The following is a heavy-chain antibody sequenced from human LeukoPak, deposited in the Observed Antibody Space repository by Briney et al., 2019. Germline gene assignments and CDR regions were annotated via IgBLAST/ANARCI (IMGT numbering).Heavy chain of an antibody. Sequence: GGSLRLSCAPSGFTFSSHWMHWVRQAPGKGLVWVSRITSDGSNPDYADSVKGRFTLSRDNAKNTLFLQMNNLRVEDTAVYYCARERYQPLWAAFDWWGQGALVTVSS. V-gene: IGHV3-74*01. CDR3: ARERYQPLWAAFDW. CDR1: GFTFSSHW. CDR2: ITSDGSNP. J-gene: IGHJ4*02. D-gene: IGHD2-2*01.